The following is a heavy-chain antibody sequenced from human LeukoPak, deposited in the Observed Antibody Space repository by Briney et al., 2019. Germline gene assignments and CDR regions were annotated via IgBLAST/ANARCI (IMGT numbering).Heavy chain of an antibody. D-gene: IGHD2-21*02. CDR2: MNPNSGNT. Sequence: ASVKVSCKASGYSFSSYDINWVRQATGQGLEWLGWMNPNSGNTAYAQKFQGRVTMTRSTSISTAYMELSSLRSEDTAVYYCARGLAYCGGDCYSDPWFDPWGQGTLVTVSS. CDR3: ARGLAYCGGDCYSDPWFDP. CDR1: GYSFSSYD. J-gene: IGHJ5*02. V-gene: IGHV1-8*01.